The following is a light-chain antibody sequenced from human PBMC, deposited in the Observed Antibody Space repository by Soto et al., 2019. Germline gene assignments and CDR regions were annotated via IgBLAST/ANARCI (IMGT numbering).Light chain of an antibody. CDR1: QSVSSSY. CDR2: GAS. J-gene: IGKJ2*01. V-gene: IGKV3-20*01. Sequence: EIVLTQSPGTLSLSPGERATLSCRASQSVSSSYLAWYQQKPGQAPRLLIYGASSRATGIPDRFSGSGPGTDFTLTSSRLEPEDFAVYYCQQYGSSPPYTFGQGTKLEIK. CDR3: QQYGSSPPYT.